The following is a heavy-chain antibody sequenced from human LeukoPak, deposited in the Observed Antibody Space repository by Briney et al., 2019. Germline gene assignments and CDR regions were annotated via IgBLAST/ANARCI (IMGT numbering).Heavy chain of an antibody. V-gene: IGHV3-53*01. CDR3: ARVSRNTAMVTYFDY. D-gene: IGHD5-18*01. Sequence: GGSLRLSCAASGFTVSSNYMSWVRQAPGKGLEWVSVIYSGGSTYYADSVKGRFTISRDNSKNTLYLQMNSLRAEDTAVYYCARVSRNTAMVTYFDYWGQGTLVTVPS. CDR2: IYSGGST. CDR1: GFTVSSNY. J-gene: IGHJ4*02.